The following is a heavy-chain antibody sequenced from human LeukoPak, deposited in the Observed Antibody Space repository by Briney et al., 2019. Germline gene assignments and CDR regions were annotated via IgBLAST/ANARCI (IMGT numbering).Heavy chain of an antibody. CDR1: GFTFSDYY. J-gene: IGHJ4*02. CDR3: ARAGSHYYGSGSGFYFDY. Sequence: PGGSLRLSCAASGFTFSDYYMSWIRQAPGKGLEWVSYIRSSSSTIYYADSVKGRFTISRDNAKNSLYLQMNSLRDEDTAVYYCARAGSHYYGSGSGFYFDYWGQGTLVTVSS. V-gene: IGHV3-11*04. CDR2: IRSSSSTI. D-gene: IGHD3-10*01.